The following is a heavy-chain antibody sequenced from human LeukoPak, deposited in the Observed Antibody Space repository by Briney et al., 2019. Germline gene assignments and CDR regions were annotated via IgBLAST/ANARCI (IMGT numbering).Heavy chain of an antibody. D-gene: IGHD3-16*01. CDR1: GGSISSGGYY. CDR2: IYYSGST. Sequence: SQTLSLTCTVSGGSISSGGYYWRWIRQHPGTGLEWIRYIYYSGSTYYNPSLKSRVTISVDTSKNQFSLKLSSVTAADTAVYYCARASNYDYVWGSSNWGQGTLVTVSS. J-gene: IGHJ4*02. V-gene: IGHV4-31*03. CDR3: ARASNYDYVWGSSN.